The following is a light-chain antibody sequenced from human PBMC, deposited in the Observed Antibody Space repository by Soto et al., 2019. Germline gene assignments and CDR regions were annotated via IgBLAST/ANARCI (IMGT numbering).Light chain of an antibody. CDR1: QSVSSSY. Sequence: LSPGERATLSCRASQSVSSSYLAWYQQKPGQAPSLLIYGASSRATGIPDRFSGSGSGTDFTLTISRLEPEDFAVYYCQQYGSSPTYTFGQGTKLEIK. CDR3: QQYGSSPTYT. J-gene: IGKJ2*01. CDR2: GAS. V-gene: IGKV3-20*01.